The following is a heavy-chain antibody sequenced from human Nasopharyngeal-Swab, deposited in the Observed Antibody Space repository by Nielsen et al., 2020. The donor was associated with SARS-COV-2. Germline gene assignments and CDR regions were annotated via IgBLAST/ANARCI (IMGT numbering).Heavy chain of an antibody. CDR2: IYPGDSDT. J-gene: IGHJ3*02. V-gene: IGHV5-51*01. CDR1: GYRFISYW. CDR3: ARTAIEGGYYRGDAFDI. D-gene: IGHD3-22*01. Sequence: GESLKISCKGSGYRFISYWIGWVRQMPGKGLEWMGIIYPGDSDTRYSPSFQGQVTISADKSINTAYLQWSSLKASDTAMYYCARTAIEGGYYRGDAFDIWGQGQWSPSLQ.